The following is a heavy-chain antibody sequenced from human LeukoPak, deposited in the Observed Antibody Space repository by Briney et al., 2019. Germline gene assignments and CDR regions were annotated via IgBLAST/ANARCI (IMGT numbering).Heavy chain of an antibody. J-gene: IGHJ3*02. V-gene: IGHV3-11*01. D-gene: IGHD2-15*01. CDR3: ASPRLEYCSGGSCFDAFDI. Sequence: GGSLRLSCAASGFTFSDYYMSWIRQAPGKGLEWVSYISSSSSTIYYADSVKGRFAISRDNSKNTLFLQMNSLTAEDTAIYSCASPRLEYCSGGSCFDAFDIWGQGTMVTVSS. CDR1: GFTFSDYY. CDR2: ISSSSSTI.